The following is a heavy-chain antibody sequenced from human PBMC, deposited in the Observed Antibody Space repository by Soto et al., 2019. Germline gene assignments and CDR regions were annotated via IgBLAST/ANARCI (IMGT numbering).Heavy chain of an antibody. CDR2: IIPIFGTA. Sequence: QVQLVQSGAEVKKPGSSVKVSCKSSGGTFSSYAISWVRQAPGQGLEWMGGIIPIFGTANYAQKFQGRVTITADKSTSTAYMEPSSLRSEDTAVYYCAMREWELLHRGYFDYWGQGTLVTVSS. D-gene: IGHD1-26*01. CDR1: GGTFSSYA. J-gene: IGHJ4*02. CDR3: AMREWELLHRGYFDY. V-gene: IGHV1-69*06.